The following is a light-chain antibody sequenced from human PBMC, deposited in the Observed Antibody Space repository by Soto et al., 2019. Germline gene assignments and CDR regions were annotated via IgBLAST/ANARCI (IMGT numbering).Light chain of an antibody. CDR1: SSDVGSYIF. V-gene: IGLV2-23*01. CDR3: CSYAGSSTYV. CDR2: EGS. Sequence: QSVLTQPASVSGSPGQSITISCTGTSSDVGSYIFVSWFQQHPGKAPKLMIYEGSKRPSGVSNRFSGSKSGNTASLTISGFQAEDEADYYCCSYAGSSTYVFGTGTKVTVL. J-gene: IGLJ1*01.